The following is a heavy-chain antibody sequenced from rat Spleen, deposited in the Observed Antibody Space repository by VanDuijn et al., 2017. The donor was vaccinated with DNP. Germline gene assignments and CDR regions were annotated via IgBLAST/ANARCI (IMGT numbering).Heavy chain of an antibody. CDR1: GLSLTSNS. J-gene: IGHJ1*01. CDR3: SRDRDSIGIRTWYFDF. CDR2: IWSNGGT. D-gene: IGHD1-9*01. V-gene: IGHV2-47*01. Sequence: QVQLKESGPGLVQPSQTLSLTCTVAGLSLTSNSVSWNRQPPGKGLEWMGVIWSNGGTDYNSAIKSRLSISRDTSKRQVFLKMNSLQTEDTAMYFCSRDRDSIGIRTWYFDFWGPGTMVTVSS.